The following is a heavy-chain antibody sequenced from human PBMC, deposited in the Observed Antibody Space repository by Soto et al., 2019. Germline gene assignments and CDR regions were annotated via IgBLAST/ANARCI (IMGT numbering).Heavy chain of an antibody. Sequence: PGGSLRLSCAASGFTFSSYWMHWVRQAPGKGLVWVSRINSDGSSTSYADSVKGRFTISRDNAKNTLYLQMNSLRAEDTAVYYCARDPGMIAAAGPFDYWGQGTLVTVSS. V-gene: IGHV3-74*01. CDR1: GFTFSSYW. CDR3: ARDPGMIAAAGPFDY. CDR2: INSDGSST. D-gene: IGHD6-13*01. J-gene: IGHJ4*02.